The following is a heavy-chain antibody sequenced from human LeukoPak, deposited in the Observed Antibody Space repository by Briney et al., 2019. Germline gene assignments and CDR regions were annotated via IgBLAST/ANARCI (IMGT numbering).Heavy chain of an antibody. CDR3: AKRTKMSDYYDSSGYS. D-gene: IGHD3-22*01. Sequence: GGSLRLSCAASGFTFSSYAMSWVRQAPGKGLEWVSAISGSGGSTYYADSVKGRFTISRDNSKNTLYLQMDSPRAEDTAVYYCAKRTKMSDYYDSSGYSWGQGTLVTVSS. J-gene: IGHJ5*02. V-gene: IGHV3-23*01. CDR2: ISGSGGST. CDR1: GFTFSSYA.